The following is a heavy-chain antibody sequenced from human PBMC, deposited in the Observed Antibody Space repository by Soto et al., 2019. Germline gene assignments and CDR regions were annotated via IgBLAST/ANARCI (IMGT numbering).Heavy chain of an antibody. CDR3: AREQGAAAGLSNFAY. V-gene: IGHV4-30-2*01. Sequence: SQTMSLPWGVAYGSISDTGYCRSLKRQPPGKGLEWIGYIYDSGNTYYNPSLKSQFSISVDRSKNQFSLKLSSVTAADTAVYYFAREQGAAAGLSNFAYWGKGALVPVSS. D-gene: IGHD6-13*01. CDR1: YGSISDTGYC. J-gene: IGHJ4*02. CDR2: IYDSGNT.